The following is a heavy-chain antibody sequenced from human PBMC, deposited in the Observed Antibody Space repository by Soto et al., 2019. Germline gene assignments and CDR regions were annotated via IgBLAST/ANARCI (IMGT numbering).Heavy chain of an antibody. CDR1: GYSFTDYH. V-gene: IGHV1-2*04. CDR2: INPKSGGT. J-gene: IGHJ6*02. CDR3: ARGDSTDCSNGVCSFFYNHDMDV. Sequence: SVKVSCKASGYSFTDYHIHWVRQAPGQGLEWLGRINPKSGGTSTAQKFQGWVTMTTDTSISTASMELTRLTSDDTAIYYCARGDSTDCSNGVCSFFYNHDMDVWGQGTTVTAP. D-gene: IGHD2-8*01.